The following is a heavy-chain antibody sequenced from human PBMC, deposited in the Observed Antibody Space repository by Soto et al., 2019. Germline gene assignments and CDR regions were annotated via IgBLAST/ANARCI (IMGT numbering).Heavy chain of an antibody. CDR1: GGSVSSSSYY. J-gene: IGHJ2*01. Sequence: QLQLQESGPGLVRPSETLSLTCTVSGGSVSSSSYYWGWIRQPPGKGLEWIGNIYYTENNNYNSSLKSRVAFFVDTSKNQFSLRLSSVTAADTAMYYCARLINNWYFDLWGRGTLVTVSS. CDR3: ARLINNWYFDL. CDR2: IYYTENN. V-gene: IGHV4-39*01.